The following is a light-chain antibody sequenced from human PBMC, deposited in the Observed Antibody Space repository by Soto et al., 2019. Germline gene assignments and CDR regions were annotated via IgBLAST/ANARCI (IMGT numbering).Light chain of an antibody. CDR1: QTVSSRY. Sequence: EVVLTQSPGTLSLSPGERATVYCRASQTVSSRYIAWYQQIRGQAPRLLIYGASSRATGIPGRFIGSGSGTDFTLTISRLEPEDFAVYYCQQFDFSPRITFGGGTKVE. V-gene: IGKV3-20*01. CDR3: QQFDFSPRIT. CDR2: GAS. J-gene: IGKJ4*01.